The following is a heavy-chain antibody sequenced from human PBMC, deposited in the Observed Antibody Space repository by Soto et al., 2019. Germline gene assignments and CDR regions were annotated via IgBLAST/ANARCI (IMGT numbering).Heavy chain of an antibody. CDR2: ISAYNGNT. Sequence: QVQLVQSGAEVKKPGASVKVSCKASGYTFTSYGISWVRQAPGQGLEWMGWISAYNGNTNYAQKLQGRVTMTTDTSTSTAYMELRSLRSDDTAVYYCARPREIYGSGVLYGMDVLGQGTTVTVSS. D-gene: IGHD3-10*01. V-gene: IGHV1-18*01. CDR1: GYTFTSYG. J-gene: IGHJ6*02. CDR3: ARPREIYGSGVLYGMDV.